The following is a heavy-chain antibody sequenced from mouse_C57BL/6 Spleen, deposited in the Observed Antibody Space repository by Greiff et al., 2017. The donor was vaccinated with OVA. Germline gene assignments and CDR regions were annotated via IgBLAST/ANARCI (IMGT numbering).Heavy chain of an antibody. CDR1: GYTFTDYE. D-gene: IGHD2-2*01. Sequence: VQLQQSGAELVRPGASVTLSCKASGYTFTDYEMHWVKQTPVHGLEWIGAIDPETGGTAYNQKFKCKAILTAAKSSSTAYMELRSLTSEDSAVDDCTRKEDGYDRFADWGQGTLVTVSA. CDR2: IDPETGGT. CDR3: TRKEDGYDRFAD. V-gene: IGHV1-15*01. J-gene: IGHJ3*01.